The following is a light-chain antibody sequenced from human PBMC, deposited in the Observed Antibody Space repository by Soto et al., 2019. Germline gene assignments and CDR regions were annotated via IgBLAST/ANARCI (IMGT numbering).Light chain of an antibody. CDR3: NSYTRFSTYV. CDR1: SSDIGGYRY. J-gene: IGLJ1*01. CDR2: EAS. Sequence: QSVLAQPASVSGSPGQSITISCTGTSSDIGGYRYVSWYQQFPGKAPKLIIHEASNRPSGVSNRLSGSKSGNTASLTISGLQAEDEADYYCNSYTRFSTYVFGTGTKVTVL. V-gene: IGLV2-14*01.